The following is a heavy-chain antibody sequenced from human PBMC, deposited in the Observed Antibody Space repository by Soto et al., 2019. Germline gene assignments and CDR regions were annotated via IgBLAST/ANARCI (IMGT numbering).Heavy chain of an antibody. V-gene: IGHV3-23*01. CDR2: ISGSGGST. Sequence: EVQLLESGGGLVQPGGSLRLSCAASGFTFSSYAMSWVRQAPGKGLEWVSAISGSGGSTYYADSVKGRFTISRDNSKNTLYLQMNRLRAEDTAVYYCAKTLGGKSVVPAASNWFDPWGQGTLVTVSS. J-gene: IGHJ5*02. CDR1: GFTFSSYA. CDR3: AKTLGGKSVVPAASNWFDP. D-gene: IGHD2-2*01.